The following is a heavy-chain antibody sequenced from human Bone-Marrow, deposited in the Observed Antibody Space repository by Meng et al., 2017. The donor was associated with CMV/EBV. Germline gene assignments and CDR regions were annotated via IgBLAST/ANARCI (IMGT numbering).Heavy chain of an antibody. V-gene: IGHV3-21*01. CDR3: AKGRGGPYCSSTRCKEADAFDI. CDR1: VFTFSSYS. CDR2: ISSSRSNI. D-gene: IGHD2-2*01. Sequence: LSLTCAASVFTFSSYSMNCVRQAPGKGLEWVSCISSSRSNIYYADSVKGRFTISRDNSKNTLYLQMISLRAEDTAVYYCAKGRGGPYCSSTRCKEADAFDIWGQGTMVTVSS. J-gene: IGHJ3*02.